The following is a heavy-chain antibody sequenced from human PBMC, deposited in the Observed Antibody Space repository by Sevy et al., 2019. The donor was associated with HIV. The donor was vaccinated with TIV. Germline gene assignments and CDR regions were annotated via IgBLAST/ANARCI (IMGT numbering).Heavy chain of an antibody. D-gene: IGHD4-17*01. Sequence: GGSLRLSCAASGFAFSNYYAMHWVRQAPGKGLEWVALISYDGSDNHYADSVKGRFTISRDNFKNTLFLQMNTLTTEDTAVYYCARPRANYVDHYFFYAMDVWGQGTTVTVSS. V-gene: IGHV3-30-3*01. CDR1: GFAFSNYYA. CDR2: ISYDGSDN. J-gene: IGHJ6*02. CDR3: ARPRANYVDHYFFYAMDV.